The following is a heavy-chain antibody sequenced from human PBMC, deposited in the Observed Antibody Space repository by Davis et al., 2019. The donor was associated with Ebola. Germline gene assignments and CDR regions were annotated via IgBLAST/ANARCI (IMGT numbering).Heavy chain of an antibody. CDR2: IRDSGGRI. V-gene: IGHV3-21*04. D-gene: IGHD6-13*01. CDR1: GFTFSSYW. CDR3: ARSVSEYSSSWYGWFDP. Sequence: GESLKISCAASGFTFSSYWMSWVRQAPGKGLGWVSAIRDSGGRIYYADSVKGRFTISRDNAKNSLYLQMNSLRADDTAVYYCARSVSEYSSSWYGWFDPWGQGTLVTVSS. J-gene: IGHJ5*02.